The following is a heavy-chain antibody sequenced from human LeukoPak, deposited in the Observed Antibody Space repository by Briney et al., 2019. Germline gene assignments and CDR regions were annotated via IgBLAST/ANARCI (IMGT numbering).Heavy chain of an antibody. CDR1: GYTSTGYY. Sequence: ASVKVSCKASGYTSTGYYMHWVRQAPGQGLEWMGRINPNSGGTNYAQKFQGRVTMTRDTSISTAYMELSRLRSDDTAVYYCASSQYYYGSGSYYTPDYWGQGTLVTVSS. CDR2: INPNSGGT. J-gene: IGHJ4*02. V-gene: IGHV1-2*06. CDR3: ASSQYYYGSGSYYTPDY. D-gene: IGHD3-10*01.